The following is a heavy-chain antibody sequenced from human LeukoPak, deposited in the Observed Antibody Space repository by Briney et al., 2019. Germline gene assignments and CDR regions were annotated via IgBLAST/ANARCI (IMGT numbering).Heavy chain of an antibody. CDR3: ARDKIVGATALDY. CDR2: ISDSSDAI. D-gene: IGHD1-26*01. J-gene: IGHJ4*02. Sequence: GGSLRLSCAASGFTFSYYSMNWVRQAPGKGLEWVSYISDSSDAIYYADSVKGRFTISRDNAKNSLYLQMNSLRAEDAGVYYCARDKIVGATALDYWGQGTLVTVSS. CDR1: GFTFSYYS. V-gene: IGHV3-48*01.